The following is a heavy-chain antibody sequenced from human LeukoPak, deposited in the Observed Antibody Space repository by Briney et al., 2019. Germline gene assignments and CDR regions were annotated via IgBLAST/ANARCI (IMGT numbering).Heavy chain of an antibody. CDR3: ARVCSSSITYYYYYMDV. CDR2: IYYSGST. D-gene: IGHD6-6*01. CDR1: GGSISSGGYY. V-gene: IGHV4-31*03. J-gene: IGHJ6*03. Sequence: SETLSLTCTVSGGSISSGGYYWSWIRQHPGKGLEWIGYIYYSGSTYYNPSLKSRVTISVDTSENQFSLKLSSVTAADTAVYYCARVCSSSITYYYYYMDVWGKGTTVTVSS.